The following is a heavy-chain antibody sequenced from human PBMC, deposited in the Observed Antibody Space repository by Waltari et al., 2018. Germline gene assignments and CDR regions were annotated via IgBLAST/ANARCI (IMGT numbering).Heavy chain of an antibody. CDR2: IKTKTDGGTT. V-gene: IGHV3-15*01. J-gene: IGHJ4*02. D-gene: IGHD1-26*01. CDR3: TTEGGSYFDY. CDR1: GFTFSNAW. Sequence: EVQLVESGGGWVKPGGSRRLSCAASGFTFSNAWMSWVRQAPGKGLEWVGRIKTKTDGGTTDYAASVKGRFTISRDDSKNTLYLQMNSLKTEDTAVYDCTTEGGSYFDYWGQGTLVTVSS.